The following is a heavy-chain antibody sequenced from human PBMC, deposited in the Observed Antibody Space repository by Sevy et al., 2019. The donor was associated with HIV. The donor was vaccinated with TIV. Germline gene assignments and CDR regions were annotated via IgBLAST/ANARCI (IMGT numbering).Heavy chain of an antibody. CDR2: IYAGGTA. V-gene: IGHV3-53*01. J-gene: IGHJ4*02. D-gene: IGHD2-15*01. CDR1: GFDIRSNY. Sequence: GGSLRLSCVVSGFDIRSNYMSWVRQAPGKGLEWVSHIYAGGTAYYADSVKCRFTFSRDDSKNTVSLRMRSLRVEDSSLYYCASEYCSRGSCFFDYWGQGIQVTVSS. CDR3: ASEYCSRGSCFFDY.